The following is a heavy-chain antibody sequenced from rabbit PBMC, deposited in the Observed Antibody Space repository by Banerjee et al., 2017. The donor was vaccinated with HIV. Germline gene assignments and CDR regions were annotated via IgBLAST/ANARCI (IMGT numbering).Heavy chain of an antibody. CDR1: GFSFSSSYY. J-gene: IGHJ4*01. D-gene: IGHD6-1*01. CDR2: IYAGSSGST. V-gene: IGHV1S40*01. Sequence: QSLEESGGDLVKPGASLTLTCTASGFSFSSSYYMCWVRQAPGKGLEWIACIYAGSSGSTYYASWAKGRFTISKTSSTTVTLQMTSLTAADTATYFCARGASYIGYGYGYYFGLWGPGTLVTVS. CDR3: ARGASYIGYGYGYYFGL.